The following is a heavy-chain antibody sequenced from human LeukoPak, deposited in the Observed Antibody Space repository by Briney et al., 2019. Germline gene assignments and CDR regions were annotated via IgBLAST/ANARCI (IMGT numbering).Heavy chain of an antibody. Sequence: HPGGSLRLSCAASGFTFSSYWMHWVRQAPGKGLVWVSRINSDGSSTSYADSVKGRFTISRDNAKNTLYLQMNSLRAGDTAVYYCARDSVYGDYYFDYWGQGTLVTVSS. D-gene: IGHD4-17*01. V-gene: IGHV3-74*01. CDR1: GFTFSSYW. CDR3: ARDSVYGDYYFDY. J-gene: IGHJ4*02. CDR2: INSDGSST.